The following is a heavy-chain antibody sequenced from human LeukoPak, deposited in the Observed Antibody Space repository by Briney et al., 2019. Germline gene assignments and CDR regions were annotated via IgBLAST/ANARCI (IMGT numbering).Heavy chain of an antibody. V-gene: IGHV3-7*03. J-gene: IGHJ4*02. CDR2: INRDGSEK. Sequence: GGSLRLSCVVSGFTLSSRWMMWVRQAPGEGLEWMTNINRDGSEKNYVDSVRGRFTISRDTSKSTLYLQLNSLRAEDTAIYYCAKGIDSTGYYPFDYWGQGTLVTVSS. D-gene: IGHD3-22*01. CDR1: GFTLSSRW. CDR3: AKGIDSTGYYPFDY.